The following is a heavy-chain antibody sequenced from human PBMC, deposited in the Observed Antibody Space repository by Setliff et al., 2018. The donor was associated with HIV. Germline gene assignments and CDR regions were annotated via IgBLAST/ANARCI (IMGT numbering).Heavy chain of an antibody. CDR2: IKQDGSEK. D-gene: IGHD3-22*01. CDR1: GFTFSSYW. J-gene: IGHJ4*02. V-gene: IGHV3-7*01. Sequence: GASVKVSCAASGFTFSSYWMSWVRQAPGKGLEWVANIKQDGSEKDYVDSVKGRFTISRDNAKNSLYLQMNSLRVEDTAVYYCARDGPYYHDSSATDYWGQGTLVTVSS. CDR3: ARDGPYYHDSSATDY.